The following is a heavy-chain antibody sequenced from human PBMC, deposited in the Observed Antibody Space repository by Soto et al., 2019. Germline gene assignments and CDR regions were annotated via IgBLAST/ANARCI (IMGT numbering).Heavy chain of an antibody. CDR3: TTDRLGFYYYDSSGYYLNDY. Sequence: PGCSLKLSCAASGFTFSNSWMNGVRQAPGKGLEWVGRIKSKTDGGTTDYAAPVKGRFTISRDDSKNTLYLQMNSLKTEDTAVYYCTTDRLGFYYYDSSGYYLNDYWGQGTLVTVSP. CDR1: GFTFSNSW. CDR2: IKSKTDGGTT. D-gene: IGHD3-22*01. V-gene: IGHV3-15*07. J-gene: IGHJ4*02.